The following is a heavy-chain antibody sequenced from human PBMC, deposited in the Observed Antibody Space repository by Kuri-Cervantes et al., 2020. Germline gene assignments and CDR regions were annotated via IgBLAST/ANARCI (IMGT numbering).Heavy chain of an antibody. V-gene: IGHV1-24*01. CDR1: GYTLTELS. D-gene: IGHD3-10*01. Sequence: ASVKVSCKVSGYTLTELSMHWVRQAPGKGLEWMGGFDPEDGETIYAQKFQGRVTMTEDTSTDTAYMELSSLRSEDTAVYYCATYTLKYYGSGSPCMDVWGQGTTVTVSS. CDR3: ATYTLKYYGSGSPCMDV. CDR2: FDPEDGET. J-gene: IGHJ6*02.